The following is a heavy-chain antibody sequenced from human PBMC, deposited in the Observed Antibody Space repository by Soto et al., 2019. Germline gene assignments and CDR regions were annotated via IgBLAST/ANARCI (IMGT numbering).Heavy chain of an antibody. CDR2: IRSKIYGGTT. Sequence: GGSLRLSRTASGFTFGDYAMTWFRQAPGKGLEWVGFIRSKIYGGTTEYAASGKGRITISREDSIGIAYLQINSLKTEDTAVYYCTRERDCSSTSCLYYYYYGMDVWGQGTTVTVSS. V-gene: IGHV3-49*03. CDR3: TRERDCSSTSCLYYYYYGMDV. CDR1: GFTFGDYA. J-gene: IGHJ6*02. D-gene: IGHD2-2*01.